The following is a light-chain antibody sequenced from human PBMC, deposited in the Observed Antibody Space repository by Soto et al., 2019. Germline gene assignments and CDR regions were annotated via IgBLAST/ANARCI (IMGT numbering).Light chain of an antibody. CDR2: DVS. V-gene: IGLV2-14*03. CDR3: SSFRSSSTSYV. Sequence: QSALTQPASVSGSPGQSITLSCTGTSSDIGDSNYVSWYQQHPGKAPKLVIYDVSNRPSGVSNRFSGSKSANTASLTISGLQAEDEADYYCSSFRSSSTSYVFGTGTKLTV. CDR1: SSDIGDSNY. J-gene: IGLJ1*01.